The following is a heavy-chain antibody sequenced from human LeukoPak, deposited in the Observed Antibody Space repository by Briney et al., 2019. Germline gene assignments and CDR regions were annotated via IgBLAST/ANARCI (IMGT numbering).Heavy chain of an antibody. CDR3: ARDRDYYDSSGYLHAFDI. Sequence: SETLSLTCTVYGGSISSDYWSWIRQPPGRGLEWIGYIYYSGSTSYNPSLKSRVTISVDTSKNQFALKLSSVTAADTAVYYCARDRDYYDSSGYLHAFDIWGQGTMVTVSS. J-gene: IGHJ3*02. CDR2: IYYSGST. V-gene: IGHV4-59*01. D-gene: IGHD3-22*01. CDR1: GGSISSDY.